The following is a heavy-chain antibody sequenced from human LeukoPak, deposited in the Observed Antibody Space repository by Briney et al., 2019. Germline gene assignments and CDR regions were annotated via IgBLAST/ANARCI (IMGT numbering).Heavy chain of an antibody. J-gene: IGHJ4*02. Sequence: ASVKVSCKASGYTFTSYYMHWVRQAPGQGLEWMGIINPSGGSTSYAQKFQGRVTMTRDTSTSTVYMELSSLRSEDTAVYYCARDPPLFYDSSGYSNVFDYWGQGTLVIVSS. V-gene: IGHV1-46*01. CDR3: ARDPPLFYDSSGYSNVFDY. D-gene: IGHD3-22*01. CDR1: GYTFTSYY. CDR2: INPSGGST.